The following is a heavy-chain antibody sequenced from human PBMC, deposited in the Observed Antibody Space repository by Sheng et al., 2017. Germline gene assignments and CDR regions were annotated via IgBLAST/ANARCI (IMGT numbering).Heavy chain of an antibody. CDR1: GLTFSSFD. CDR3: AREIGYGVADH. V-gene: IGHV3-21*01. D-gene: IGHD4-17*01. CDR2: ISSGSNHI. J-gene: IGHJ4*02. Sequence: EVQLVESGGGLVKPGGSLRLSCVVSGLTFSSFDMNWVRQAPGKGPEWVSTISSGSNHIYYADAVKGRFTVSRDNTKNSLYLQMSSLRAEDTAVYYCAREIGYGVADHWGQGTLVAVSS.